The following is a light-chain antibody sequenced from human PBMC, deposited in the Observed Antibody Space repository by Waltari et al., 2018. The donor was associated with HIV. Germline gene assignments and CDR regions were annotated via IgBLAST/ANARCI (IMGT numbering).Light chain of an antibody. V-gene: IGKV1-39*01. CDR1: PCIDNY. Sequence: DIQMTQSPSSLSAYVGDSVTITCRASPCIDNYLSWYQQKPAQAPKLLIYAASNLQRGVSSRFSGSGSGTDGALTIGALRPEDVATYYCQQSYSTPLTFGGGTKVVI. CDR3: QQSYSTPLT. CDR2: AAS. J-gene: IGKJ4*01.